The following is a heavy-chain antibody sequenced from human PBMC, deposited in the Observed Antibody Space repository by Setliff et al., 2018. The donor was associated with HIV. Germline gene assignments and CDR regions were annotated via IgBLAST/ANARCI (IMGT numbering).Heavy chain of an antibody. V-gene: IGHV4-39*01. J-gene: IGHJ5*02. D-gene: IGHD3-22*01. CDR3: ASRIYYYDESRVLREEGFVP. CDR2: IYYSGST. Sequence: PSETLSLTCTVSGGSISSNNYYWGWIRQPPGKGLEWIGSIYYSGSTFYNPSLKSRLTISIDTSKNQFSLNLTSVTAADTAMYYCASRIYYYDESRVLREEGFVPWGQGTLVTVSS. CDR1: GGSISSNNYY.